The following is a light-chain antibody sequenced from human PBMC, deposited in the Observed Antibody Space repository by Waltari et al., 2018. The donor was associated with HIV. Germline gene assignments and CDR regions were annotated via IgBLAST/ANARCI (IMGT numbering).Light chain of an antibody. CDR3: AAWDDNRNTVV. CDR2: SNN. J-gene: IGLJ2*01. V-gene: IGLV1-44*01. Sequence: QTVLPQPPSASGTPGPRVTISCSGSSSNIGSNSVTWYQQVSVAAPKLISNSNNQRPSGVPGRFSGSKSGTAGSLAISALQSEDEADYYCAAWDDNRNTVVFGGGTKLTVL. CDR1: SSNIGSNS.